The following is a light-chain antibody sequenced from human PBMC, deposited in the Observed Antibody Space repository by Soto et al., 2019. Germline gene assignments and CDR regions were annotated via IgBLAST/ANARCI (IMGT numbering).Light chain of an antibody. CDR1: QGISSY. J-gene: IGKJ2*01. Sequence: IQLTQSPSSLSASVGDRVTITCRASQGISSYLAWYQQKPGKAPKLLIYAASTLQSGVPSRFSGSGSGTDFTLTISSLQPGDFATYYCQQLNSYPPSFGQGTKLVIK. CDR2: AAS. V-gene: IGKV1-9*01. CDR3: QQLNSYPPS.